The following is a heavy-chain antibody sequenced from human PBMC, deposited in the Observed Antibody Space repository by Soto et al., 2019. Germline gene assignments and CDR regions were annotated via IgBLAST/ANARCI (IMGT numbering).Heavy chain of an antibody. V-gene: IGHV3-30*09. Sequence: QVQLVESGGGVVQPGRSLRLSCAASGFTFTSYAMHWVRQSPGKGLEWVAVTSSDGNTKYYTDSMRGRVAVPRDKPQNTLYLQMDSLPSEDTALYYCASSGGSSSPATRVFEHWGRGTLVTVSS. CDR2: TSSDGNTK. D-gene: IGHD6-6*01. J-gene: IGHJ4*02. CDR3: ASSGGSSSPATRVFEH. CDR1: GFTFTSYA.